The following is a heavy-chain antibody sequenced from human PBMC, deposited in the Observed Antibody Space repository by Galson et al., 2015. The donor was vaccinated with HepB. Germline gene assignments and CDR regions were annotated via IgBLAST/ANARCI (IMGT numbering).Heavy chain of an antibody. CDR1: GFTFSVYA. CDR2: ISDDGSAK. Sequence: SLRLSCAASGFTFSVYAMHWVRQAPGNGLEWVATISDDGSAKFYADSVKGRFTISRDNSKNTLYLQMNSLRSDDTAVYYCARDSYLRRRGYFHHWGQGTLVTVSS. V-gene: IGHV3-30*04. D-gene: IGHD3-10*02. J-gene: IGHJ1*01. CDR3: ARDSYLRRRGYFHH.